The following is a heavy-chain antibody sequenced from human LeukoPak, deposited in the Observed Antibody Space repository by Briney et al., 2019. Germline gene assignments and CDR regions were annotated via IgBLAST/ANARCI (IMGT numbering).Heavy chain of an antibody. Sequence: PGGSLRLSCAASGFTFSSYAMSWVRQAPGKGLEWVSAISGSGGSTYYADSVKGRFTISRDNAKNSLYLQMNSLRAEDTAVYYCARDKIGGYPDDYWGQGTLVTVSS. J-gene: IGHJ4*02. CDR2: ISGSGGST. D-gene: IGHD3-16*02. V-gene: IGHV3-23*01. CDR3: ARDKIGGYPDDY. CDR1: GFTFSSYA.